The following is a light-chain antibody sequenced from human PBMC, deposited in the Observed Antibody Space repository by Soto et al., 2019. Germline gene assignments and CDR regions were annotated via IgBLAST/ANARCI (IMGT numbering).Light chain of an antibody. V-gene: IGLV1-44*01. CDR1: GSSIGTNT. CDR3: AAWDGSLNNVL. Sequence: QSVLTQPPSASGTPGQRVPISCSGSGSSIGTNTVNWYRQLPGTAPKLLIYGNNQRPSGVPDRFSGSKSGTSASLAISGLQSEDEAEYYCAAWDGSLNNVLFGGGTKVTVL. J-gene: IGLJ2*01. CDR2: GNN.